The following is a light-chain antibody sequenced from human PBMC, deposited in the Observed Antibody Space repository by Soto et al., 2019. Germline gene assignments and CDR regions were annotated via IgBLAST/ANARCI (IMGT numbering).Light chain of an antibody. V-gene: IGKV3-20*01. CDR1: QSVSSSY. CDR2: GAS. CDR3: QQDGSSPPLT. J-gene: IGKJ4*01. Sequence: EIVLTQSPGTLSLSPGERATLSCRASQSVSSSYLAWYQQKPGQAPKLLFSGASNRATGIPDRFSGSGSGPHFTPPSSRREPDDFAVYSCQQDGSSPPLTFGGGTTVDI.